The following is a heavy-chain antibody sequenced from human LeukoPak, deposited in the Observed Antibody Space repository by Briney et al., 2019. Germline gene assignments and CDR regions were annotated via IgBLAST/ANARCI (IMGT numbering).Heavy chain of an antibody. CDR2: INLDGSQK. Sequence: GSLRLSCAASGFTFSNYWMARVRQAPGKGPEWVANINLDGSQKYYEDSVKGRFTISRDNAENSLYLQMNSLRAEDTALYYCARKRPNYFDYWGQGTLVTVSS. CDR1: GFTFSNYW. J-gene: IGHJ4*02. V-gene: IGHV3-7*01. CDR3: ARKRPNYFDY.